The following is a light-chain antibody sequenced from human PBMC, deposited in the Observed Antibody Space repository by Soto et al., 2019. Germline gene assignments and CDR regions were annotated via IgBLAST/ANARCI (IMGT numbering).Light chain of an antibody. CDR1: QDIRVD. J-gene: IGKJ2*01. CDR3: LQDYDFPYP. V-gene: IGKV1-6*02. Sequence: AIQMNKYPPSLSASVGDRVIITCRASQDIRVDVGWLQQKPGHAPNLLIYAASTLHTGVPSRFAGSGSGTDFTLTINDXQPEDVATYLCLQDYDFPYPFGQGTKVDTK. CDR2: AAS.